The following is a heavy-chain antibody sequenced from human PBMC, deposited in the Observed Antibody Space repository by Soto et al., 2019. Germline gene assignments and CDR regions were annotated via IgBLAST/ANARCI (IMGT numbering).Heavy chain of an antibody. CDR2: IYYSGST. V-gene: IGHV4-59*01. Sequence: TSETLSLTCTVSGGSISSYYWSWIRQPPGKGLEWIGYIYYSGSTNYNPSLKSRVTISVDTSKNQFSLKLSSVTAADTAVYYCARSYYDILTGYYFDYWGQGTLVTVSS. CDR3: ARSYYDILTGYYFDY. J-gene: IGHJ4*02. D-gene: IGHD3-9*01. CDR1: GGSISSYY.